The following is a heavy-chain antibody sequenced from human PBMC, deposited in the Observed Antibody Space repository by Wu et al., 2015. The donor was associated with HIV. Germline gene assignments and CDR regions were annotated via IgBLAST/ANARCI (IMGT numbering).Heavy chain of an antibody. Sequence: QVQLVQSGAEMKKPGSSVKVSCKASGGTFSSYAISWVRQAPGQGLEWMGGIIPIFGTANYAQKFQGRVTITADESTSTAYMELSSLRSEDTAVYYCAREAPNQRGEYYYDSSGFHDAFDIWGQGTMVTVSS. CDR1: GGTFSSYA. J-gene: IGHJ3*02. D-gene: IGHD3-22*01. CDR3: AREAPNQRGEYYYDSSGFHDAFDI. V-gene: IGHV1-69*13. CDR2: IIPIFGTA.